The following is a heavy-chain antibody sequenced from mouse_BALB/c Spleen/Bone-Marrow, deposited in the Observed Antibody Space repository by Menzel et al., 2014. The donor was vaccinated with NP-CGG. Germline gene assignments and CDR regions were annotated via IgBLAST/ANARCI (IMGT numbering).Heavy chain of an antibody. J-gene: IGHJ2*01. CDR1: GFTFSDFY. Sequence: EVKLMESGGGLVQPGGSLRLSCATSGFTFSDFYMEWVRQPPGKRLEWIAASRNKANDYTTEYSASVKGRFIVSRDTSQSILYLRMNALRAEDTAIYYCARANWDYFDYWGQGTTLTVSS. V-gene: IGHV7-1*02. CDR2: SRNKANDYTT. D-gene: IGHD4-1*01. CDR3: ARANWDYFDY.